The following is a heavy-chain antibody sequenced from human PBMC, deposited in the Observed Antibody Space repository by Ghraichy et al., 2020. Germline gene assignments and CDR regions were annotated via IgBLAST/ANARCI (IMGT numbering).Heavy chain of an antibody. CDR3: ATDYAAYVGANNFDV. CDR1: GFTFSDQSSGYN. D-gene: IGHD4-17*01. J-gene: IGHJ3*01. V-gene: IGHV3-48*02. CDR2: ISSSSGTI. Sequence: GGSLRLSCAASGFTFSDQSSGYNMHWVRQAPGKGLEGISYISSSSGTIYSADSVKGRFTVSRDNAKSSLYLQMNSLRDEDTAVYYCATDYAAYVGANNFDVWGQGTTVTVSS.